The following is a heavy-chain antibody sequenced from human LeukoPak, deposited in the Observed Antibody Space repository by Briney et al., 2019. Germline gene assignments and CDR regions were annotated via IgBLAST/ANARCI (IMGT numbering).Heavy chain of an antibody. CDR2: TYYRSKWYN. Sequence: SQTLSLTCVISGDSASSNSAAWNWIRQCPSRGLEWLGKTYYRSKWYNNYAVSVKSRITIKPDTSKNQFSLQLNSVTPEDTAVHYCARGASWNFDYWGQGTLVTVSS. J-gene: IGHJ4*02. V-gene: IGHV6-1*01. D-gene: IGHD2-2*01. CDR1: GDSASSNSAA. CDR3: ARGASWNFDY.